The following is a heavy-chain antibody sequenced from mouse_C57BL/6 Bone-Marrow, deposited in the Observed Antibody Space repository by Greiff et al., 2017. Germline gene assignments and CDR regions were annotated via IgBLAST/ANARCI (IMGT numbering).Heavy chain of an antibody. D-gene: IGHD1-1*01. CDR1: GFTFSSYG. V-gene: IGHV5-6*01. Sequence: VQLKESGGDLVKPGGSLKLSCAASGFTFSSYGMSWVRQTPDKRLEWVATISSGGSYTYYPDSVKGRFTISRDNAKNTLYLQMSSLKSEDTAMYYCARQGGYYGMDYWGQGTSVTVSS. CDR2: ISSGGSYT. J-gene: IGHJ4*01. CDR3: ARQGGYYGMDY.